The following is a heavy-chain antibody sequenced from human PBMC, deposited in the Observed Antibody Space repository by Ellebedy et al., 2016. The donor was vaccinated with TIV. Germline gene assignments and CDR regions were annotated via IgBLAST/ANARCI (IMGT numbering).Heavy chain of an antibody. V-gene: IGHV4-59*01. D-gene: IGHD3-9*01. Sequence: MPSETLSLTCTVSGGSISSYYWSWIRQPPGKGLEWIGYIYYSGSTNYNPSLKSRVTISVDTSKNQFSLKLSSVTAADTAVYYCARDSDILTGYFDYWGQGTLVTVSS. CDR3: ARDSDILTGYFDY. J-gene: IGHJ4*02. CDR1: GGSISSYY. CDR2: IYYSGST.